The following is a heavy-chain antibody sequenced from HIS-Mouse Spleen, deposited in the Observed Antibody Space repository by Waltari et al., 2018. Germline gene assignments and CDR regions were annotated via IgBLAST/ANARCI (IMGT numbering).Heavy chain of an antibody. CDR2: IFSSGGT. Sequence: QLQLPESGPGLVKPSETLSLTCTVPGGSISSSCSFLGWIRPPPGTGLELIGWIFSSGGTCSNPSLKSRVTISVETSKNQFSLKLRSVTAADTAVYYCAREIPYSSSWYDWYFDLWGRGTLVTVSS. CDR3: AREIPYSSSWYDWYFDL. D-gene: IGHD6-13*01. J-gene: IGHJ2*01. V-gene: IGHV4-39*07. CDR1: GGSISSSCSF.